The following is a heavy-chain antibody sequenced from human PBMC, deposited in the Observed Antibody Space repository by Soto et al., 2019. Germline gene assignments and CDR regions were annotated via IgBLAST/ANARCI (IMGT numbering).Heavy chain of an antibody. CDR1: GFAFGSYW. CDR3: LRDQRHWNEFADQ. J-gene: IGHJ4*02. CDR2: ISQDGAIA. D-gene: IGHD1-1*01. Sequence: VQLVESGGGLVQHGGSLRLSCAASGFAFGSYWMHWVRQAPGKGLVWVSRISQDGAIATQADSVKGRFTISRDNAKNTLFLQMNSLRADDTAVYYCLRDQRHWNEFADQWGQGTRVTVSS. V-gene: IGHV3-74*01.